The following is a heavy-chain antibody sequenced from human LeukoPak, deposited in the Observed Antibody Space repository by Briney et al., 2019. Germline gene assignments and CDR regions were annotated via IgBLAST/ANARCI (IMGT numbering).Heavy chain of an antibody. Sequence: GGSLRLSCAASGFTFSDYYMSWIRQAPGKGLEWVSYISSSGSTIYYADSVKGRFTISRDNAKNSLYLQMNSLRAEDTAVYYCARAQYNWNYLSYMDVWGKGTTVTVSS. CDR2: ISSSGSTI. V-gene: IGHV3-11*01. D-gene: IGHD1-7*01. CDR3: ARAQYNWNYLSYMDV. CDR1: GFTFSDYY. J-gene: IGHJ6*03.